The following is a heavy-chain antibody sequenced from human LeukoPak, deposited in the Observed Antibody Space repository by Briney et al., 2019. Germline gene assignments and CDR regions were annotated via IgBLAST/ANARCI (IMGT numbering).Heavy chain of an antibody. V-gene: IGHV4-59*01. J-gene: IGHJ4*02. Sequence: SGTLSLTCTVSGGSISSYYWSWIRQPPGKGLEWIGYIYYSGSTNYNPSLKSRVTISVDTSKNQFSLKLSSVTAADTAVYYCARGGTTTKYDYWGQGTLVTVSS. CDR3: ARGGTTTKYDY. CDR1: GGSISSYY. CDR2: IYYSGST. D-gene: IGHD4-17*01.